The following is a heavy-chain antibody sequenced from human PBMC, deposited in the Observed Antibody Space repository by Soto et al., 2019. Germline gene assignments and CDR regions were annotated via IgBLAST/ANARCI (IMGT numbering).Heavy chain of an antibody. Sequence: GGSLRLSCAASGFTFSSYSMNWVRQAPGKGLEWVSSISSSSSYIYYADSVKGRFTISRDNAKNSLYLQMNSLRAEDTAVYYCARDRRSYGSRSYYYYGMDVWGQGTTVTVSS. V-gene: IGHV3-21*01. CDR2: ISSSSSYI. J-gene: IGHJ6*02. D-gene: IGHD3-10*01. CDR1: GFTFSSYS. CDR3: ARDRRSYGSRSYYYYGMDV.